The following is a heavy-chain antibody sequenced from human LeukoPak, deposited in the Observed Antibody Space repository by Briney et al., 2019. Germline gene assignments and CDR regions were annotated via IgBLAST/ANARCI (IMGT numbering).Heavy chain of an antibody. Sequence: SETLSLTCTVSGGPMSSYHWGWIRQPPGKGLEWIGYISYSGSTDYNPSLKSRVTISVDTSKNQSSLKLTSVTAADTAVFYCARRVAASGMGFDYWGQGTLVTAPS. J-gene: IGHJ4*02. CDR2: ISYSGST. D-gene: IGHD6-13*01. CDR1: GGPMSSYH. V-gene: IGHV4-59*12. CDR3: ARRVAASGMGFDY.